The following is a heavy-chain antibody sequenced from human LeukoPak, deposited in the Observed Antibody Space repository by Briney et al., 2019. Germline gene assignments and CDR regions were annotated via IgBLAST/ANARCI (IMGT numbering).Heavy chain of an antibody. CDR2: ISSSSSYI. CDR1: GFTFSSYS. CDR3: ARGFDGSIAARFDY. J-gene: IGHJ4*02. Sequence: GGSLRLSCAASGFTFSSYSMNWVRQAPGKGLEWVSSISSSSSYIYYADSVKGRFTISRDNAKNSLYLQMNSLRAEDTAVYYCARGFDGSIAARFDYWGQGTLVTVSS. D-gene: IGHD6-6*01. V-gene: IGHV3-21*01.